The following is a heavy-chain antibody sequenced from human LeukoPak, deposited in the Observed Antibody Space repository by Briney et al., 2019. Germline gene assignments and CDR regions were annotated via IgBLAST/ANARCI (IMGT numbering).Heavy chain of an antibody. D-gene: IGHD6-19*01. V-gene: IGHV3-30-3*01. CDR3: AREQWLVLNYFDS. CDR2: ISFDGSNK. CDR1: GVTFGDFA. Sequence: PGGSLRLSCAASGVTFGDFAMHWVRQAPGKGLEWVALISFDGSNKYYADSVKGRFTISRDNSKSTLSLQMNSLRAEDTAVYYCAREQWLVLNYFDSWGQGTLVTVSS. J-gene: IGHJ4*02.